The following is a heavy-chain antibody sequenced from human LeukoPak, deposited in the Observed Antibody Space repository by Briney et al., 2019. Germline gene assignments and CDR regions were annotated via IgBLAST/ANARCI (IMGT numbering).Heavy chain of an antibody. CDR2: IYYSGST. V-gene: IGHV4-59*01. J-gene: IGHJ4*02. CDR1: GGSISSYY. Sequence: PSETLSLTCTVSGGSISSYYWSWIRQPPGKGLEWIGYIYYSGSTSYNPSLKSRVTISVDTSKKQFSLKLSSVTAADTAFYYCAREREGPYGYLDYWGQGTLVTVSS. D-gene: IGHD4-17*01. CDR3: AREREGPYGYLDY.